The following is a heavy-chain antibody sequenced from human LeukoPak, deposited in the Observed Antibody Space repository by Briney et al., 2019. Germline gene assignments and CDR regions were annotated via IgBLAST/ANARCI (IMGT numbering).Heavy chain of an antibody. Sequence: SETLSLTCTVSGGSISSYYWSWIRQPPGKGLEWIGYIYYSGSTNYNPSLKSRVTISVDTSKNQFSLKLSSVTAADTAVYYCARHTNVGGWLLAFDYWGQGTLVTVSS. CDR3: ARHTNVGGWLLAFDY. CDR2: IYYSGST. CDR1: GGSISSYY. J-gene: IGHJ4*02. V-gene: IGHV4-59*08. D-gene: IGHD5-24*01.